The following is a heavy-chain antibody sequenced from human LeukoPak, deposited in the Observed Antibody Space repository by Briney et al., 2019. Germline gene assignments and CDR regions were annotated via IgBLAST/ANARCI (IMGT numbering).Heavy chain of an antibody. CDR3: ARDKSFSSSWSYPGY. J-gene: IGHJ4*02. CDR2: INWNGGST. Sequence: GESLRLSCAASGFTFDDYGMSWVRQAPGKGLEWVSGINWNGGSTGYADSVKGRFTISRDNAKNSLYLQMNSLRAEDTALYYCARDKSFSSSWSYPGYWGQGTLVTVSS. D-gene: IGHD6-13*01. CDR1: GFTFDDYG. V-gene: IGHV3-20*04.